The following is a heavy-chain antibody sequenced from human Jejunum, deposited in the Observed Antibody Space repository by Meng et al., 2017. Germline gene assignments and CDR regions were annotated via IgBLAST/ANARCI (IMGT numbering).Heavy chain of an antibody. D-gene: IGHD3-9*01. CDR3: TKDRIIGDIFTGGFDN. CDR1: GFHFGACT. CDR2: IRSKDYGGAT. J-gene: IGHJ4*02. Sequence: GGSLRLSCITSGFHFGACTMTWFRQAPGKGLEWVGFIRSKDYGGATRYAASVDGRFSISRDDSKSIAYLEMSRLKIEETAVYYFTKDRIIGDIFTGGFDNWGQGTLVTVSS. V-gene: IGHV3-49*03.